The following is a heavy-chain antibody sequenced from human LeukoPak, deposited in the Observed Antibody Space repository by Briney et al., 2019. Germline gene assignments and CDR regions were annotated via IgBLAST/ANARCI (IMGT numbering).Heavy chain of an antibody. CDR2: ISSDSTTI. V-gene: IGHV3-48*04. CDR1: GFTFSSYI. CDR3: AKDRHSYGPGLFDY. D-gene: IGHD3-10*01. Sequence: GGSLRLSCAASGFTFSSYIINWVRQAPGKGLEWVSYISSDSTTIYYADSVKGRFTISRDNAKNSLYLQMNSLSAEDTALYYCAKDRHSYGPGLFDYWGQGTLVTVSS. J-gene: IGHJ4*02.